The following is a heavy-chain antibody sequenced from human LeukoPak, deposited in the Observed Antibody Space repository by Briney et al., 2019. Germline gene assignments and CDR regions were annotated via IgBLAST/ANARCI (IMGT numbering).Heavy chain of an antibody. D-gene: IGHD3-3*01. Sequence: SGGSLRLSCAASGFTFSSYAMSWVRQAPGKGLEWVSAISGSGGSTYYADSVKGRFTISRDNSKNTLYLQMNSLRAEDTAVYYCAKDAEYYDFWSGYLRWDYWGQGTLVTVSS. CDR1: GFTFSSYA. CDR2: ISGSGGST. CDR3: AKDAEYYDFWSGYLRWDY. J-gene: IGHJ4*02. V-gene: IGHV3-23*01.